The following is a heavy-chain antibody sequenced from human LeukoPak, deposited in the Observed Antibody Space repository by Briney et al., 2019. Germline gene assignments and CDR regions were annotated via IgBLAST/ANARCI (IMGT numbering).Heavy chain of an antibody. J-gene: IGHJ4*02. D-gene: IGHD3-22*01. CDR1: GYTFTGYY. CDR2: INPNSGGT. CDR3: ARVSPIHYYDSSGSSTDRGY. V-gene: IGHV1-2*06. Sequence: ASVKVSCKASGYTFTGYYMHWVRQAPGQGLEWMGRINPNSGGTNYAQKFQGRVTMTRDTSISTAYMELSRLRSDDTAVYYCARVSPIHYYDSSGSSTDRGYWGQGTLVTVSS.